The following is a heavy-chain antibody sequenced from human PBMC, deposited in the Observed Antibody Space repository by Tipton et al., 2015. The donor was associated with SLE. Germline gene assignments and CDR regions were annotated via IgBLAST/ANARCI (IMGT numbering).Heavy chain of an antibody. V-gene: IGHV3-23*03. D-gene: IGHD2-21*01. Sequence: SLRLSCAGSGFTFRSHTMSWVRQAPGKGLEWVSVIYSGGTTYYADSVKGRFSISRDNSKNTLYLQMNSLRPEDTAVYYCAREAYCGGDCYSPFDHWGQGTLVTVSS. CDR1: GFTFRSHT. CDR3: AREAYCGGDCYSPFDH. J-gene: IGHJ4*02. CDR2: IYSGGTT.